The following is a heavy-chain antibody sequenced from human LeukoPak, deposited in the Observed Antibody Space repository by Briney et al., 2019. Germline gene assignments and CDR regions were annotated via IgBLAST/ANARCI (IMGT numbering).Heavy chain of an antibody. J-gene: IGHJ4*02. V-gene: IGHV1-18*04. CDR3: ARESLDAALDY. Sequence: ASVKVSCKASGYTFTSNYIHWVRQAPGQGLEWMGWISAYNGNTNYAQKFQGRVTITRDTSASTAYMELSSLRSEDTAVYYCARESLDAALDYWGQGTLVTVSS. CDR2: ISAYNGNT. CDR1: GYTFTSNY. D-gene: IGHD5-18*01.